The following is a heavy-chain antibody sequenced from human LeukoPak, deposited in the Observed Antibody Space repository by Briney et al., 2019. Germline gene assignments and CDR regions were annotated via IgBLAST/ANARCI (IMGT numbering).Heavy chain of an antibody. J-gene: IGHJ4*02. Sequence: RASVKVSCKASGCTFSSYTISWVRQAPGQGLEWMGRIIPILGIANYAQKFQGRVTITADKSTSTAYMELSSLRSEDTAVYYCARDLPEFVVVPAAIELPVDYWGQGTLVTVSS. CDR2: IIPILGIA. CDR1: GCTFSSYT. V-gene: IGHV1-69*04. D-gene: IGHD2-2*02. CDR3: ARDLPEFVVVPAAIELPVDY.